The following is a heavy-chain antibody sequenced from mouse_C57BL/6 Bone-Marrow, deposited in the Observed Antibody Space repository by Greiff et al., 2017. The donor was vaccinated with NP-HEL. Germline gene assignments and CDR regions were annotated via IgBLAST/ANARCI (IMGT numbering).Heavy chain of an antibody. CDR1: GFSFNTYA. Sequence: EVQLVESGGGLVQPKGSLKLSCAASGFSFNTYAMNWVRQAPGKGLEWVARIRSKSNNYATYYADSVKDRFTISRDDSESMLYLQMNNLKTEDTAMYYCVRHTGTGDYAMDYWGQGTSVTVSS. CDR3: VRHTGTGDYAMDY. J-gene: IGHJ4*01. CDR2: IRSKSNNYAT. V-gene: IGHV10-1*01. D-gene: IGHD4-1*01.